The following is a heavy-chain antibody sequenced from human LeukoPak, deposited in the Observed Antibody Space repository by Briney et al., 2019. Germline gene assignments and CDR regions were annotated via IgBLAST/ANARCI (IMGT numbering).Heavy chain of an antibody. CDR3: ARAPIVVVVAATFDY. V-gene: IGHV3-23*01. J-gene: IGHJ4*02. CDR2: ISGSGGGT. Sequence: GGSLRLSCAASGFTFSSYAMSWVRQAPGKGLEWVSAISGSGGGTYYADSVKGRFTISRDNSKNTLYLQMNSLRAEDTAVYYCARAPIVVVVAATFDYWGQGTLVTVSS. D-gene: IGHD2-15*01. CDR1: GFTFSSYA.